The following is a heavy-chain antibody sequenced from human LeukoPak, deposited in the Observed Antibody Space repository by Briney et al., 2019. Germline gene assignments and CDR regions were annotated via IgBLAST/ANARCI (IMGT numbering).Heavy chain of an antibody. CDR2: ISYDGSNK. Sequence: PGRSLRLSCAASGFTFSSYAMHWVRQAPGKGLEWVAVISYDGSNKYYADSVKGRFTISRDNSKNTLYLQMNSLRAEDTAVYYCASHDIVVVVAATHWGQGTLVTVSS. V-gene: IGHV3-30-3*01. CDR1: GFTFSSYA. D-gene: IGHD2-15*01. CDR3: ASHDIVVVVAATH. J-gene: IGHJ4*02.